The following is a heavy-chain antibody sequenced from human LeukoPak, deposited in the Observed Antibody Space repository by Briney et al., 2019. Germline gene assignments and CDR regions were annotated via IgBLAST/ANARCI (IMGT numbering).Heavy chain of an antibody. J-gene: IGHJ4*02. CDR3: ARGDSSGYYHY. D-gene: IGHD3-22*01. CDR2: ISSSSSYI. CDR1: GFTFSSYS. V-gene: IGHV3-21*01. Sequence: GGSLRLSCAASGFTFSSYSMNWVRQAPGKGLEWVSSISSSSSYIYYADSVKGRFTISRDNAKNSPYLQMNSLRADDTAVYYCARGDSSGYYHYWGQGTLVTVSS.